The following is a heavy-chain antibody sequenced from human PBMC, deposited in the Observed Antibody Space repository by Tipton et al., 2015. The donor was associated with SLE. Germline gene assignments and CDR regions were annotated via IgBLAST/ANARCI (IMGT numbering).Heavy chain of an antibody. CDR2: INHSGST. J-gene: IGHJ4*02. V-gene: IGHV4-34*01. CDR3: ARDRGRDGYNTAFDY. D-gene: IGHD5-24*01. Sequence: TLSLTCAVYGGSFSGYYWGWFRQPPGKGLGWIGEINHSGSTNYNPSLKSRVTISVGTSKNQFSLKLSSVTAADTAVYYCARDRGRDGYNTAFDYWGQGTLVTVSS. CDR1: GGSFSGYY.